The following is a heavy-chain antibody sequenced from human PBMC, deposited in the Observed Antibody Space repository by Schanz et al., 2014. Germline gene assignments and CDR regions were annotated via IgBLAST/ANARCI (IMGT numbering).Heavy chain of an antibody. V-gene: IGHV4-30-4*08. CDR3: ARDTTWRLDL. CDR1: GDSISSGGYY. D-gene: IGHD1-1*01. J-gene: IGHJ2*01. CDR2: INHGGST. Sequence: QVQLQESGPGLVKPSQTLSLTCTVSGDSISSGGYYWSWIRQPPGKGLEWIAEINHGGSTNYNPSLKSRGTISVDTSKNQCTLTLTSLTAADTAVYYCARDTTWRLDLWGRGTLVTVSS.